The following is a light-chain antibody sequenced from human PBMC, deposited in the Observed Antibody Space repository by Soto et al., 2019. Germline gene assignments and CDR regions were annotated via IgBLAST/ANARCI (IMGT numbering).Light chain of an antibody. J-gene: IGLJ1*01. V-gene: IGLV2-14*01. CDR2: EVS. CDR1: TSDVGGYDY. CDR3: YSFTTGNTLSG. Sequence: QSALTQPASVSGSPGQSITISCTGTTSDVGGYDYVSWYQQHPGQAPKLLIYEVSNRPSGDSHRFSCSKSGNTASLSISGLQAEEEADYYCYSFTTGNTLSGFGTGTKVTVL.